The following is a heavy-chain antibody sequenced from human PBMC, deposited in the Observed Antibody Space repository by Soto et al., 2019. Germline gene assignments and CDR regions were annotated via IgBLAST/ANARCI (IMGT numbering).Heavy chain of an antibody. V-gene: IGHV3-30-3*01. CDR3: ARDPYDSGSYYFDY. CDR2: ISYDGSNK. CDR1: GFTFGSYA. J-gene: IGHJ4*02. Sequence: GGSLRLSCAASGFTFGSYAMHWVGQAPGKGLEWVAVISYDGSNKYYADSVKGRFTISRDNSKNTLYLQMNSLRAEDTAVYYCARDPYDSGSYYFDYWGQGTLVTVXS. D-gene: IGHD6-19*01.